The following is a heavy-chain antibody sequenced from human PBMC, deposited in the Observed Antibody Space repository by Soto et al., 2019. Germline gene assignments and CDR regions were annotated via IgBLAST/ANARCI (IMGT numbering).Heavy chain of an antibody. CDR1: GGSISSYY. Sequence: SETLALTCTVSGGSISSYYWSWIRQPPGKGLEWIGHIYYSGSTNYNPSLKSRVTISVDKSISTAYLQWSRLEASDSAMYYCARPTGDWGQGTLVTVS. CDR3: ARPTGD. J-gene: IGHJ4*02. CDR2: IYYSGST. V-gene: IGHV4-59*12.